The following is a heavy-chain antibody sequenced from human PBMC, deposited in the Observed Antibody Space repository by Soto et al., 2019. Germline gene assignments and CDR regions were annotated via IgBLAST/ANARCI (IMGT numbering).Heavy chain of an antibody. CDR1: GYTFTSYG. Sequence: ASVKVYCKASGYTFTSYGISWVRQAPGQGLEWMGWISAYNGNTNYAQKLQGRVTMTTDTSTSTAYMELRSLRSDDTAVYYCARVSAIVVVVAATWWFDPWGQGTLVTVSS. CDR3: ARVSAIVVVVAATWWFDP. CDR2: ISAYNGNT. V-gene: IGHV1-18*01. J-gene: IGHJ5*02. D-gene: IGHD2-15*01.